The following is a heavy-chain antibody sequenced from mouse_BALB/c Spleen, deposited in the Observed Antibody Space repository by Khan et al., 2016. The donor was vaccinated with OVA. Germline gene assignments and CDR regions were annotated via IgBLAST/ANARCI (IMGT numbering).Heavy chain of an antibody. V-gene: IGHV1-26*01. CDR3: ARGYDFFAY. D-gene: IGHD2-14*01. J-gene: IGHJ3*01. Sequence: VQLQQSGPDPVKPGASVKMSCKASGYSFTGYYMNWVKQSHGKSLECIGRVNPNTGNTNYNQKFKGKAILSVDTSSSTAYMELRSLTSEDSAVYYCARGYDFFAYWGQGTLVTVSA. CDR1: GYSFTGYY. CDR2: VNPNTGNT.